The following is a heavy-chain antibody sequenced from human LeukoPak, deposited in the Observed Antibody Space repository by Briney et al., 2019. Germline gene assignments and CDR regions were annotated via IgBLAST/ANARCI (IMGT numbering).Heavy chain of an antibody. J-gene: IGHJ3*02. CDR3: AREITVAGKEGAFDI. CDR2: ISSSGAYR. V-gene: IGHV3-11*05. Sequence: GGSLRLSCAASGFTFSGYYMSWIRQAPGKGLEWVSYISSSGAYRNHADSVKGRFTISRDYAKNSLYLQMNSLRAEDTAIYYCAREITVAGKEGAFDIWGPGTMLTVSS. CDR1: GFTFSGYY. D-gene: IGHD6-19*01.